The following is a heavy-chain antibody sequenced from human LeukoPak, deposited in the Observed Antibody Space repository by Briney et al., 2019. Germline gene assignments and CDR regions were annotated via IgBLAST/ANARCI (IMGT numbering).Heavy chain of an antibody. Sequence: GGSLRLSCAASGFTFSSYGMHWVRQAPGKGLEWVAVIWYDGSNKYYADSVKGRFTISRDNSKNTVYLQMNSLRAEDTAVYYCARDHVIKQAPPGYWGQGTLVTVSS. CDR1: GFTFSSYG. D-gene: IGHD3-10*01. J-gene: IGHJ4*02. CDR2: IWYDGSNK. CDR3: ARDHVIKQAPPGY. V-gene: IGHV3-33*01.